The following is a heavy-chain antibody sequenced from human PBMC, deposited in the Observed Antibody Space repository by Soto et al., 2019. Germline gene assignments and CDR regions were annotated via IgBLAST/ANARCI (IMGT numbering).Heavy chain of an antibody. Sequence: SETLSLTCAVYGGSFSGYYWSWIRQPPGKGLEWIGEINHSGSTNYNPSLKSRVTISVDTSKNQFSLKLSSVTAADTAVYYCARGVLKQWLVRVPHFDYWGQGTLVTVSS. CDR1: GGSFSGYY. CDR3: ARGVLKQWLVRVPHFDY. J-gene: IGHJ4*02. D-gene: IGHD6-19*01. CDR2: INHSGST. V-gene: IGHV4-34*01.